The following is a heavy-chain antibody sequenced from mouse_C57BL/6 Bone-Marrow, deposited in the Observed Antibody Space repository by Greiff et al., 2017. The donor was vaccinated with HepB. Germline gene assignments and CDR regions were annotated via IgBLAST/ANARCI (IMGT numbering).Heavy chain of an antibody. V-gene: IGHV5-6*02. CDR1: GFTFSSYG. J-gene: IGHJ2*01. CDR3: ARQIPYYYGSSY. D-gene: IGHD1-1*01. CDR2: ISSGGSYT. Sequence: DVMLVESGGDLVKPGGSLKLSCAASGFTFSSYGMSWVRQTPDKRLEWVATISSGGSYTYYPDSVKGRFTISRDNAKNTLYLQMSSLKSEDTAMYYCARQIPYYYGSSYWGQGTTLTVSS.